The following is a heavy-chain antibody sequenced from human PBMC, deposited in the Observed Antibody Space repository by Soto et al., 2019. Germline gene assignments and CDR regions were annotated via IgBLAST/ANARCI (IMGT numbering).Heavy chain of an antibody. CDR3: ARDRKITMVRGALEGGNWFDP. CDR2: ISAYNGNT. V-gene: IGHV1-18*01. Sequence: ASVKVSCKASGYTFTSYGISWVRQAPGQGLEWMGWISAYNGNTNYAQKLQGRVTMTTDTSTSTAYMELRSLRSDDTAVYYCARDRKITMVRGALEGGNWFDPWGQGTLVTVSS. J-gene: IGHJ5*02. D-gene: IGHD3-10*01. CDR1: GYTFTSYG.